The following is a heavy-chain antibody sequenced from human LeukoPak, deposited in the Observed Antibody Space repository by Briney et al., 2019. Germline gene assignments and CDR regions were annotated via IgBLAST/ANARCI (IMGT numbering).Heavy chain of an antibody. V-gene: IGHV4-59*08. CDR2: IHYSGSP. D-gene: IGHD1-20*01. Sequence: SETLSLTCTVSGGFNYWTWIRQAPGKGLEWIAYIHYSGSPHYNPSLRSRVTISIDTSKNQLSLKLNSVTAADTAVYYCARHSNWNGGVDWFDPWGQGTQVTVSS. CDR1: GGFNY. CDR3: ARHSNWNGGVDWFDP. J-gene: IGHJ5*02.